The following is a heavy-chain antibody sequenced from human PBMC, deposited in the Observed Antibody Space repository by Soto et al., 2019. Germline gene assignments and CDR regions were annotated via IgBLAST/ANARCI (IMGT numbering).Heavy chain of an antibody. J-gene: IGHJ4*02. CDR2: ISYDGSNK. V-gene: IGHV3-30*18. D-gene: IGHD4-17*01. CDR1: GFTFSSYG. Sequence: QVQLVESGGGVVQPGRSLRLSCAASGFTFSSYGMHWVRQAPGKGLEWVAVISYDGSNKYYADSVKGRFTISRDNSKNTLYLQMNSLRAEDTAVYYCAKGTNWGQGTLVTVS. CDR3: AKGTN.